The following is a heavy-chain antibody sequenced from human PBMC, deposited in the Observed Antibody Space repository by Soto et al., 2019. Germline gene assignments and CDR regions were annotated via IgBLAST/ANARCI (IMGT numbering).Heavy chain of an antibody. Sequence: GGSLRLSCAASGFTFSNAWMSWVRQAPGKGLEWVGRIKSKTDGGTTDYAAPVKGRFTISRDDSKNTLYLQMNSLKTEDTAVYYCTSQYDILTGYPSTHFDYWGQGTLVTVSS. J-gene: IGHJ4*02. CDR2: IKSKTDGGTT. CDR1: GFTFSNAW. V-gene: IGHV3-15*01. CDR3: TSQYDILTGYPSTHFDY. D-gene: IGHD3-9*01.